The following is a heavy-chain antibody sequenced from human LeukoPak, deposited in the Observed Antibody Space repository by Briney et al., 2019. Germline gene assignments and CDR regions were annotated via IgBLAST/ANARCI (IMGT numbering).Heavy chain of an antibody. CDR2: IKQDGSEK. V-gene: IGHV3-7*04. CDR3: ARDGRSSGSNYY. Sequence: GGSLRLSCAASGFTFSSYWMGWVRQAPGKGLECVANIKQDGSEKYYVDSVKGRFTISRDNAKNSLYLQMNSLRVEDTAVYYCARDGRSSGSNYYWGQGTLVTVSS. J-gene: IGHJ4*02. D-gene: IGHD3-10*01. CDR1: GFTFSSYW.